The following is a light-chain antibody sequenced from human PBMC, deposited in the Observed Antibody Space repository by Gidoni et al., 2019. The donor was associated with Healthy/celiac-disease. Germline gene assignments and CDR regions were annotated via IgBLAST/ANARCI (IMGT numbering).Light chain of an antibody. Sequence: QSVLTQPPSVSGAPGQRVTISCTGSRSNIGAGFDVHWYQQLPGTAPKLLIYGNNNRPSGVPDRFSDSKSGTSASLAITGLQAEDEADYYCQSYDSSLSGVVFGGGTKLTVL. CDR1: RSNIGAGFD. CDR2: GNN. V-gene: IGLV1-40*01. J-gene: IGLJ2*01. CDR3: QSYDSSLSGVV.